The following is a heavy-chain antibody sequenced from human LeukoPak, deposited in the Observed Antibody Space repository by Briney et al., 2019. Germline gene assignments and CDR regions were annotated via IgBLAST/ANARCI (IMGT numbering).Heavy chain of an antibody. J-gene: IGHJ4*02. Sequence: GGSLRLSCAASGFTFSDYYMSWIHQAPGKGLEWVSAISGSGGSTYYADSVKGRFTISRDNSKNTPYLQMNSLRAEDTAVYYCAKDADYYYGSGSYTNFDYWGQGTLVTVSS. CDR3: AKDADYYYGSGSYTNFDY. CDR2: ISGSGGST. CDR1: GFTFSDYY. V-gene: IGHV3-23*01. D-gene: IGHD3-10*01.